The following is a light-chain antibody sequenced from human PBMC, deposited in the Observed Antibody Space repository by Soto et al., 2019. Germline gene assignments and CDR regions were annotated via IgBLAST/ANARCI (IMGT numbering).Light chain of an antibody. Sequence: DIQMTQSPSSLSASVGDRVTITCRASQSISIYLNWYQQKPGKAPKVLIYTASSLQSGVPSRFSGIGSGTDFTLSISSLQPEDFATYDCQQTYSGPLTFGGGTKVEIK. CDR1: QSISIY. CDR2: TAS. V-gene: IGKV1-39*01. CDR3: QQTYSGPLT. J-gene: IGKJ4*01.